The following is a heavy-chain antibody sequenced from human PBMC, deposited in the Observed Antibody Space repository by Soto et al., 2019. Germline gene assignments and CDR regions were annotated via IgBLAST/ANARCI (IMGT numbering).Heavy chain of an antibody. V-gene: IGHV3-21*01. D-gene: IGHD6-19*01. Sequence: GGSLRLSCAASGFTFSSYSMNWVRQAPGKGLEWVSSISSSSSYIYYPDSVKGRFTISRDNAKNSLYLQMNSLRAEDTAVYYCARESIAVAGTGNWFDPWGQGTLVTVSS. CDR3: ARESIAVAGTGNWFDP. CDR2: ISSSSSYI. J-gene: IGHJ5*02. CDR1: GFTFSSYS.